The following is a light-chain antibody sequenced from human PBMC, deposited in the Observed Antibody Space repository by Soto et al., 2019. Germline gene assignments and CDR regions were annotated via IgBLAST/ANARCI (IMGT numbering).Light chain of an antibody. J-gene: IGKJ2*01. CDR1: QSVRTY. Sequence: EIVLTQSPVTLSLSPGESATLSCRASQSVRTYLAWYQQKPGQAPRLLIYDSSNRATGISARFSGSGSGTDFTLTISSLEPEDSAVYYCQQRSNWPPYTFGQGTKLEIK. CDR2: DSS. CDR3: QQRSNWPPYT. V-gene: IGKV3-11*01.